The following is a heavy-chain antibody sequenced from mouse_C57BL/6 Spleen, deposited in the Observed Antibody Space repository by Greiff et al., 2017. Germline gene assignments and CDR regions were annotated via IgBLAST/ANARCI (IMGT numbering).Heavy chain of an antibody. CDR3: ARRPRLPRENYFDN. V-gene: IGHV5-17*01. CDR2: ISSGSSTI. D-gene: IGHD2-10*01. Sequence: EVKLVESGGGLVKPGGSLKLSCAASGFTFSDYGMHWVRQAPEKGLEWVAYISSGSSTIYYADTVKGRFTISRDNAKNTLFLQMTSLRSEDTARYYCARRPRLPRENYFDNWGQGTTLTVSS. CDR1: GFTFSDYG. J-gene: IGHJ2*01.